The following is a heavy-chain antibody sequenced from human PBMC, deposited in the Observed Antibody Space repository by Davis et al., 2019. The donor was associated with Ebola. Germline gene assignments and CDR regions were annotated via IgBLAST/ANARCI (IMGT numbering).Heavy chain of an antibody. CDR2: ISGSGGST. V-gene: IGHV3-23*01. CDR3: ARDQVHYDFWSAYDAFDI. J-gene: IGHJ3*02. Sequence: GESLKISCAASGFTFSSYAMSWVRQAPGKGLEWVSAISGSGGSTYYADSVKGRFTISRDDSKNTLYLQMNSLRAEDTAVYYCARDQVHYDFWSAYDAFDIWGQGTMVTVSS. CDR1: GFTFSSYA. D-gene: IGHD3-3*01.